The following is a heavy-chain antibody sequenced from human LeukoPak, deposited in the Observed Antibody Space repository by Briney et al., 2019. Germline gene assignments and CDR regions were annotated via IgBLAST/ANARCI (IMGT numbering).Heavy chain of an antibody. Sequence: SASALEKPTQTLTLACTFSGLSLSTSGICVSWIRQPPGKALEWLARIDWDDDKYYSTSLKTRLTISKDTSKNQVVLTMTNMDPVDTATYYCARSGFNRYFDFDLEYWGQGTLVTVSS. V-gene: IGHV2-70*11. J-gene: IGHJ4*02. CDR3: ARSGFNRYFDFDLEY. D-gene: IGHD3-9*01. CDR2: IDWDDDK. CDR1: GLSLSTSGIC.